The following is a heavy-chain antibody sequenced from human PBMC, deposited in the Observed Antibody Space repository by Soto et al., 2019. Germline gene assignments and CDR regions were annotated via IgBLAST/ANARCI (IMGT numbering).Heavy chain of an antibody. CDR2: ISYDGSNK. D-gene: IGHD6-13*01. CDR1: GFTFSSYA. Sequence: QVQLVESGGGVVQPGRSLRLSCAASGFTFSSYAMHWVRQAPGKGLEWVAVISYDGSNKYYADSVKGRFTISRDNSKNTLYLQMNSLRAEDTAVYYCARDRMVAAAGPIYYYYYYGMDVWGQGTTVTVSS. CDR3: ARDRMVAAAGPIYYYYYYGMDV. V-gene: IGHV3-30-3*01. J-gene: IGHJ6*02.